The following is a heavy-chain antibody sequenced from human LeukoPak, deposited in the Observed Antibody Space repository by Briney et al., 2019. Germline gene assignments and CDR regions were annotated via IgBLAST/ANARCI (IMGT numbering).Heavy chain of an antibody. D-gene: IGHD5-12*01. Sequence: KSSETLSLTCTVSGGSISSGGYYWSWIRQHPGKGLEWIGYIYYSGSTYYNPSLKSRVTISVDTSKNQFSLKLSSVTAADTAVYYCAYSSGYETGFDYWGQGTLVTVSS. J-gene: IGHJ4*02. CDR2: IYYSGST. CDR1: GGSISSGGYY. V-gene: IGHV4-31*03. CDR3: AYSSGYETGFDY.